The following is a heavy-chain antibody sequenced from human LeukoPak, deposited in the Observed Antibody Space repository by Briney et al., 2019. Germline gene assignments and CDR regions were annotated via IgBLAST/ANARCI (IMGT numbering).Heavy chain of an antibody. D-gene: IGHD3-16*02. CDR2: INPSGSST. CDR1: GYSFTSHY. Sequence: GASVRVSFKASGYSFTSHYMHWVRQAPGQGLEGMGLINPSGSSTLYAQKFQGRVTMTRDMSTTTDYMELSSLRSEDTAVYYCARDNSVGDIAWWFDPWGQGTLVTVSS. V-gene: IGHV1-46*01. CDR3: ARDNSVGDIAWWFDP. J-gene: IGHJ5*02.